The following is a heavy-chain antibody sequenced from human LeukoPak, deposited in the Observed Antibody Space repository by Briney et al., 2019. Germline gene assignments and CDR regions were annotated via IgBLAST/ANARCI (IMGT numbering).Heavy chain of an antibody. Sequence: PSETLSLTCTVSGGSISSSSYYWGWIRQPPGKGLEWIGYIYYSGSTYYNPSLKSRVTISVDTSKNQFSLKLSSVTAADTAVYYCARGFSHWYFDLWGRGTLVTVSS. J-gene: IGHJ2*01. CDR2: IYYSGST. CDR1: GGSISSSSYY. CDR3: ARGFSHWYFDL. V-gene: IGHV4-30-4*08. D-gene: IGHD3-3*02.